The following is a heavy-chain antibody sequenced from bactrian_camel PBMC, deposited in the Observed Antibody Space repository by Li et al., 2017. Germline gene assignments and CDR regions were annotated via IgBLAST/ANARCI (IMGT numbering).Heavy chain of an antibody. J-gene: IGHJ4*01. D-gene: IGHD1*01. CDR2: MYTGFGGGNI. CDR1: GRSNENYF. Sequence: VQLVESGGALVKPGGSLRLSCAVSGRSNENYFLAWFRQPPGKEREGVAAMYTGFGGGNIYYDDSVKGRFTISQDNSKNTLFLQMNVLRPEDTAMYYCASNLWSMTDKLREGEYSFWDQGTQVTVS. V-gene: IGHV3S32*01. CDR3: ASNLWSMTDKLREGEYSF.